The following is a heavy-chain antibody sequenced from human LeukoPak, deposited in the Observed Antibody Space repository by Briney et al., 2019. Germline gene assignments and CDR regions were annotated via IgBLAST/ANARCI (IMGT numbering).Heavy chain of an antibody. CDR3: ARGIVGAYAFDI. CDR2: INHSGST. CDR1: GGSFSGYY. Sequence: SETLSLTCAVYGGSFSGYYWSWIRQPPGKGLEWIGEINHSGSTNYNPSLKSRVTMSVDTSKNQFSLKLSSVTAADTAVYYCARGIVGAYAFDIWGQGTMVTVSS. V-gene: IGHV4-34*01. D-gene: IGHD1-26*01. J-gene: IGHJ3*02.